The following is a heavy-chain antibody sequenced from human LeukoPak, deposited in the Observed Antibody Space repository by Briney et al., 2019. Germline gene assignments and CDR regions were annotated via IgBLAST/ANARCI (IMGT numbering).Heavy chain of an antibody. Sequence: PGGSLSISSAASGFTLSTYAMNWVRQAPGKGLEWVSTISSSGSYIFYADSVRGRFTISRDDANNSLHLQMDSLRAEDTAVYYCARCYRCREMATILDYWGQGTQVTVSS. CDR2: ISSSGSYI. D-gene: IGHD5-24*01. J-gene: IGHJ4*02. V-gene: IGHV3-21*01. CDR1: GFTLSTYA. CDR3: ARCYRCREMATILDY.